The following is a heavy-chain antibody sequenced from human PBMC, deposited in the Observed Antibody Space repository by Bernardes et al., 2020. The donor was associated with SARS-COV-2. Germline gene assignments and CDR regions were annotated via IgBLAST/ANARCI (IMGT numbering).Heavy chain of an antibody. J-gene: IGHJ6*02. V-gene: IGHV3-11*01. D-gene: IGHD3-16*01. CDR1: GFTFSDYY. Sequence: GGTLRLSCVASGFTFSDYYISWIRQAPGKGLEWISYISGGGTTVFYAYSVRGTFTISRANDKNSLYLQMNGLRAEDTAVYYCAGGAVWGQGTTVTVSS. CDR3: AGGAV. CDR2: ISGGGTTV.